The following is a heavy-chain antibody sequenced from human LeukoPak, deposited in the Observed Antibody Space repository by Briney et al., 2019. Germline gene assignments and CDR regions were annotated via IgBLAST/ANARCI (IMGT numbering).Heavy chain of an antibody. J-gene: IGHJ4*02. CDR3: ASFNVRTYNNWNDAGY. Sequence: QTGGSLRLSGAGSGFTFSSYWMTWVRQAPGKGLEWVANIKQDGSEKYYVDPVKGRFIISRDNAKNSLYLQMNRLRAEDTAVYYCASFNVRTYNNWNDAGYWGQGTLVTVSS. D-gene: IGHD1-20*01. V-gene: IGHV3-7*03. CDR2: IKQDGSEK. CDR1: GFTFSSYW.